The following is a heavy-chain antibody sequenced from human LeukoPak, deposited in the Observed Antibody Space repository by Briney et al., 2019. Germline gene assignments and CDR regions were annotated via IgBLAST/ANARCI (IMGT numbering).Heavy chain of an antibody. Sequence: GASVKVSCKASGGTFNSYAISWVRQAPGQGLEWMGGIIPMFETANYAQKFQGRVTITADEFTTTVYMELSSLRSEDTAVYYCARGIRYYDILTAHVKGHDNSYYYYMDVWGQGTAVTISS. V-gene: IGHV1-69*13. CDR3: ARGIRYYDILTAHVKGHDNSYYYYMDV. D-gene: IGHD3-9*01. J-gene: IGHJ6*03. CDR2: IIPMFETA. CDR1: GGTFNSYA.